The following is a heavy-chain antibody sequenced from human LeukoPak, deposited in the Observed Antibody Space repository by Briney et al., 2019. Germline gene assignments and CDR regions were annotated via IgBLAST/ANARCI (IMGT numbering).Heavy chain of an antibody. CDR2: IIPILGTA. CDR1: GYTFTGYY. Sequence: ASVKVSCKASGYTFTGYYMHWVRQAPGQGLEWMGRIIPILGTANYAQKFQGRVTTTADKSTSTAYMELSSLRSEDTAVYYCARDQEGEDYYGSGSYWYFDLWGRGTLVTVSS. CDR3: ARDQEGEDYYGSGSYWYFDL. V-gene: IGHV1-69*08. J-gene: IGHJ2*01. D-gene: IGHD3-10*01.